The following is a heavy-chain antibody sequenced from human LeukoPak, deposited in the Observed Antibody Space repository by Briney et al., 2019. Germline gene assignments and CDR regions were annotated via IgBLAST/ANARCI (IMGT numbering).Heavy chain of an antibody. CDR3: ARVSGTSPLYYFDY. J-gene: IGHJ4*02. V-gene: IGHV4-4*02. D-gene: IGHD1-7*01. Sequence: SGTLSLTCAVSGGSISSSNWWSWVRQPPGKGLEWIGEIYHSGSTYYNPSLKSRVTISVDTSKNQFSLKLSSVTAADTAVFYCARVSGTSPLYYFDYWGQGTLVTVSS. CDR2: IYHSGST. CDR1: GGSISSSNW.